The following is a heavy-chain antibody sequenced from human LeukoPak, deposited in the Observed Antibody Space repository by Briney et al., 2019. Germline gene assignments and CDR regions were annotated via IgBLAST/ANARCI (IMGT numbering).Heavy chain of an antibody. V-gene: IGHV1-69*13. J-gene: IGHJ5*02. CDR2: IIPIFGTA. CDR3: AREWGMRWQQLVHWFDP. D-gene: IGHD6-13*01. CDR1: GYTLTELS. Sequence: GASVKVSCKVSGYTLTELSMHWVRQAPGQGLEWMGGIIPIFGTANYAQKFQGRVTITADESTSTAYMELRSLRSDDTAVYYCAREWGMRWQQLVHWFDPWGQGTLVTVSS.